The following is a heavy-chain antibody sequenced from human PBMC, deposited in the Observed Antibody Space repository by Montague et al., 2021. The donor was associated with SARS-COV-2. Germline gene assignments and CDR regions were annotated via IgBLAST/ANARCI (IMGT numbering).Heavy chain of an antibody. CDR2: IYISGST. Sequence: SETLSLTCTVSGDSISSTYYWSWIRQPAGKGLERIGRIYISGSTNYNPSLKSRVTMSIDTSKNQFSLKLNSLTAADTAVYYCARGQQLDFDYWGQGTLVTVSS. V-gene: IGHV4-4*07. J-gene: IGHJ4*02. D-gene: IGHD6-13*01. CDR3: ARGQQLDFDY. CDR1: GDSISSTYY.